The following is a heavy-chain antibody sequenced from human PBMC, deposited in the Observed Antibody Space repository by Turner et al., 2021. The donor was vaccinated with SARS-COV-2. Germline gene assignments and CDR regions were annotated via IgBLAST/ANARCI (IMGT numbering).Heavy chain of an antibody. Sequence: EVQLLESGGGLIRPGGSPRLSCAASGFTVRGNYMSWVRQAPGKGLEWVSVIDSGGSTYYADSVKGRFTISRDNSKNTLYLQMNSLRAEDTAVYYCARGHVPAASNCYYYYYDGMDVWGQGTTVTVSS. CDR1: GFTVRGNY. CDR3: ARGHVPAASNCYYYYYDGMDV. CDR2: IDSGGST. D-gene: IGHD2-2*01. J-gene: IGHJ6*02. V-gene: IGHV3-53*01.